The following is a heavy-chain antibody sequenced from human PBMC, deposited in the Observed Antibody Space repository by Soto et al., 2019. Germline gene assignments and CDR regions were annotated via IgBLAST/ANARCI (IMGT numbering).Heavy chain of an antibody. J-gene: IGHJ4*02. CDR2: INGGGGTT. CDR3: AKVVCTSNCYEY. CDR1: GFTFSSYA. V-gene: IGHV3-23*01. D-gene: IGHD2-8*01. Sequence: PGGSLRLSCTASGFTFSSYAMSWVRQAPGKGLEWVSSINGGGGTTNYADSVKGRFTISRDNSKNTLYLQMNSLRAEDTAVYFCAKVVCTSNCYEYWGQGTLVTVSA.